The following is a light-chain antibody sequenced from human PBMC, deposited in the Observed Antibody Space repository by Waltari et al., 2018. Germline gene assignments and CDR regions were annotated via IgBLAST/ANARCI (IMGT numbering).Light chain of an antibody. CDR3: CSYAGSYTWV. Sequence: SALTPPRSVSGSPGQSVTISCTGTTNDLGSYNYVSWYQQHPDKATKLIILEVTTRPSGVPDRLSGSKSGNTASLTISGLRAEDEAEYYCCSYAGSYTWVFGGGTKLTVV. CDR2: EVT. CDR1: TNDLGSYNY. J-gene: IGLJ3*02. V-gene: IGLV2-11*01.